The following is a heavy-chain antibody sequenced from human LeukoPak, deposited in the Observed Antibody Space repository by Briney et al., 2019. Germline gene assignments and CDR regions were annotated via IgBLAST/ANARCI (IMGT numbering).Heavy chain of an antibody. V-gene: IGHV1-2*02. J-gene: IGHJ5*02. CDR1: GYTFTSYD. D-gene: IGHD6-19*01. CDR2: INPNSGGT. CDR3: ARFLSGGKSNWFDP. Sequence: ASVKVSCKASGYTFTSYDINWVRQATGQGLEWMGWINPNSGGTNYAQKFQGRVTMTRDTSISTAYMELSRLRSDDTAVYYCARFLSGGKSNWFDPWGQGTLVTVSS.